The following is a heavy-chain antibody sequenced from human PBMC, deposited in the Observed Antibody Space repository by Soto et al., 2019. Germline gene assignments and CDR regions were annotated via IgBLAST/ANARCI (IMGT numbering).Heavy chain of an antibody. J-gene: IGHJ4*02. Sequence: LRLSCAASGFTFSSYAMNWVRQAPGKGLEWVSAISGSGGSTYYADSVKGRFTISRDNSKNTLYLQMNSLRAEDTAVYFCAKETRGGGTFDYWGQGTLVTVSS. CDR1: GFTFSSYA. CDR2: ISGSGGST. D-gene: IGHD1-7*01. CDR3: AKETRGGGTFDY. V-gene: IGHV3-23*01.